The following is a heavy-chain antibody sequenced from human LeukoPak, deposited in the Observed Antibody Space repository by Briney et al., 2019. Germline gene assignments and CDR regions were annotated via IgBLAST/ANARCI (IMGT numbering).Heavy chain of an antibody. CDR1: GFKFSSNA. Sequence: GGSLRLSCAASGFKFSSNAMSWARQAPGKGLEYVSAIGASGAGTYHADSVKGRFTISRDNSKNMLYLAMSSLSAEDTAVYYCATAPERTYRLFDYWGQGTLVTVSS. V-gene: IGHV3-23*01. CDR2: IGASGAGT. CDR3: ATAPERTYRLFDY. D-gene: IGHD3-16*02. J-gene: IGHJ4*02.